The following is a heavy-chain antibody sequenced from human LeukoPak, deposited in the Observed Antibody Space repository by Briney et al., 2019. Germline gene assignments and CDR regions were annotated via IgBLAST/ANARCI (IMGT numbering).Heavy chain of an antibody. CDR1: GGSIASSSYY. J-gene: IGHJ4*02. Sequence: SETLSLTCTVSGGSIASSSYYWGWIRQPPGKGLEWIGEINHSGSTNYNPSLKSRVTISVDTSKNQFSLKLSSVTAADTAVYYCARGGYLYKRLDYWGQGTLVTVSS. CDR2: INHSGST. V-gene: IGHV4-39*07. CDR3: ARGGYLYKRLDY. D-gene: IGHD5-18*01.